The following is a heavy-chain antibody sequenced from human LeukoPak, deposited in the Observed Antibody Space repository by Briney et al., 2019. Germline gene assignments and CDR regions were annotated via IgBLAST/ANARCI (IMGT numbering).Heavy chain of an antibody. CDR3: ARFSSRWSYFDY. Sequence: SETLSLTCAVSGGSISSTNWWSWVRQPPGKGLEWIGEIYHSGSTNYNPSLKSRVTISVDTSKNQFSLKLSSVTSADTAVYYCARFSSRWSYFDYWGQGTLATVSS. D-gene: IGHD6-13*01. CDR1: GGSISSTNW. V-gene: IGHV4-4*02. CDR2: IYHSGST. J-gene: IGHJ4*02.